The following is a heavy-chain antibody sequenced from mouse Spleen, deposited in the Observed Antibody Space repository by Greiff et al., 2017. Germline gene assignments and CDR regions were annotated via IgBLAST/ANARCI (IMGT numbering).Heavy chain of an antibody. V-gene: IGHV1-52*01. J-gene: IGHJ4*01. CDR3: ARDYYGSSAMDY. CDR2: IDPSDSET. Sequence: QVQLQQPGAELVRPGSSVKLSCKASGYTFTSYWMHWVKQRPIQGLEWIGNIDPSDSETHYNQKFKDKATLTVDKSSSTAYMQLSSLTSEDSAVYYCARDYYGSSAMDYWGQGTSVTVSS. D-gene: IGHD1-1*01. CDR1: GYTFTSYW.